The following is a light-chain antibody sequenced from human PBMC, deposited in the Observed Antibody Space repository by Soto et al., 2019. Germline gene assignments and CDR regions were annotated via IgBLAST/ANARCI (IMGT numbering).Light chain of an antibody. CDR3: QRYGHSLVHT. CDR2: GAS. CDR1: QSVSYNQ. Sequence: ETVLTQSPGTLSLSPGERASLSCRASQSVSYNQLAWYQHKPGQAPRLLIYGASVRATGIPDRFTGSGSGTDFTLTITRLEREDFAVYYCQRYGHSLVHTFRQGTNLDI. V-gene: IGKV3-20*01. J-gene: IGKJ2*01.